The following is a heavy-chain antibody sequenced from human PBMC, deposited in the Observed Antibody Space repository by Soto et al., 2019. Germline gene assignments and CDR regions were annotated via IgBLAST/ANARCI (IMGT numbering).Heavy chain of an antibody. Sequence: GASLKISCKGSGYSFTSYWIGWVRQMPGKGLEWMGIIYPGDSDTRYSPSFQGQVTISADKSISTAYLQWSSLKASDTAMYYCARQGYSGYVLYYYYMDVWGKGTTVTVSS. CDR3: ARQGYSGYVLYYYYMDV. J-gene: IGHJ6*03. V-gene: IGHV5-51*01. D-gene: IGHD5-12*01. CDR2: IYPGDSDT. CDR1: GYSFTSYW.